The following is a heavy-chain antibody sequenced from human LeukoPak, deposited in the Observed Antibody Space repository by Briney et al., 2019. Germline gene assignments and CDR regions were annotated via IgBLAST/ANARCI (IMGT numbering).Heavy chain of an antibody. D-gene: IGHD6-19*01. CDR3: ARAPTFSGWFDY. V-gene: IGHV3-21*01. J-gene: IGHJ4*02. Sequence: GGSLRLSCAASGFTFSSYNMNWVRQAPGKGLEWVSSISSSSGYIYYADSLKGRFTISRDNAKSSLYLQMNSLRAEDTAVYYCARAPTFSGWFDYWGQGTLVTVSS. CDR1: GFTFSSYN. CDR2: ISSSSGYI.